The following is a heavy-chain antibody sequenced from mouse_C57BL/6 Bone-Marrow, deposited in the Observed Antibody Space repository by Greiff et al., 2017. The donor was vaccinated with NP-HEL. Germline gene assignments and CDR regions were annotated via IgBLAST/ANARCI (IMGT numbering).Heavy chain of an antibody. D-gene: IGHD2-3*01. V-gene: IGHV5-9-1*02. CDR2: ISSGGDYI. J-gene: IGHJ3*01. CDR3: TSLDGYYPWFAY. CDR1: GFTFSSYA. Sequence: EVKLMESGEGLVKPGGSLKLSCAASGFTFSSYAMSWVRQTPEKRLEWVAYISSGGDYIYYADTVKGRFTISRDNAMNTLYLQMSSLKSEDTAMYYCTSLDGYYPWFAYWGQGTLVTVSA.